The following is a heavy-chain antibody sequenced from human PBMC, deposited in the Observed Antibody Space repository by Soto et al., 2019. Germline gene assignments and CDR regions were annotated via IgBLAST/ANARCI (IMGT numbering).Heavy chain of an antibody. V-gene: IGHV3-23*01. CDR3: AKGFRDYYFYTMDV. D-gene: IGHD3-10*01. CDR1: GFTFSNYA. J-gene: IGHJ6*02. CDR2: ISGSDGST. Sequence: PGGSLRLSCAVSGFTFSNYAMTWVRQAPGKGLEWVSAISGSDGSTYYADSVKGRFSISRDNSKNTLFLQMNSLRAEDTAVYYCAKGFRDYYFYTMDVWGQVTTATVS.